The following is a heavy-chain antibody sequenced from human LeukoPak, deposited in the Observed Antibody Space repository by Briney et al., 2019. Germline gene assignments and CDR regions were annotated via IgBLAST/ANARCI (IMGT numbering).Heavy chain of an antibody. CDR3: ATLNYCSGGSCYFWDYYYYGMDV. CDR1: GYTFTGYY. D-gene: IGHD2-15*01. CDR2: INPNSGGT. J-gene: IGHJ6*02. V-gene: IGHV1-2*02. Sequence: ASVTVSCKASGYTFTGYYMHWVRQAPGQGLEWMGWINPNSGGTNYAQKFQGRVTMTRDTSISTAYMELSRLRSDDTAVYYCATLNYCSGGSCYFWDYYYYGMDVWGQGTTVTVSS.